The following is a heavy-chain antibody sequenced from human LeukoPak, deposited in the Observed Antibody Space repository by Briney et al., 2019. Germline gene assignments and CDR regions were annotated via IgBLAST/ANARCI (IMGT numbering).Heavy chain of an antibody. CDR2: IYPGDSDT. V-gene: IGHV5-51*01. CDR1: GYSFSSYW. CDR3: AGTYYYDSSGYSRGAFDI. D-gene: IGHD3-22*01. J-gene: IGHJ3*02. Sequence: GESPKISCQGSGYSFSSYWIGWVRQMPGKGLEWMGIIYPGDSDTRYSPSFQGQVTISADKSISTAYLQWSSLKASDTAMYYCAGTYYYDSSGYSRGAFDIWGQGTMVTVSS.